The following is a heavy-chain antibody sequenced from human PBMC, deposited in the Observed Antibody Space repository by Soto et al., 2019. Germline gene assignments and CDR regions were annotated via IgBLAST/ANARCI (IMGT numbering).Heavy chain of an antibody. D-gene: IGHD6-19*01. J-gene: IGHJ5*02. Sequence: SETLSLTCTVSGGSISSSSYYWGWIRQPPGKGLEWIGSIYYGGSTYYNPSLKSRVTISVDTSKNQFSLKLSSVTAADTAVYYCARLLDWQWLVYNWFDPWGQGTLVTVSS. V-gene: IGHV4-39*01. CDR3: ARLLDWQWLVYNWFDP. CDR1: GGSISSSSYY. CDR2: IYYGGST.